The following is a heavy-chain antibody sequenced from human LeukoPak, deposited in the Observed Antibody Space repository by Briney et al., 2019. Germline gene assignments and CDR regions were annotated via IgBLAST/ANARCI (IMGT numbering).Heavy chain of an antibody. J-gene: IGHJ4*02. D-gene: IGHD1-26*01. CDR1: GFTFSSYA. CDR2: ISGSGGST. Sequence: GGPLRLSCAASGFTFSSYAMSWVRQAPGKGLEWVSAISGSGGSTYYADSVKGRFTISRDNSKNTLYLQMNSLRAEDTAVYYCAKDQVWSRDFDYWGQGTLVTVSS. CDR3: AKDQVWSRDFDY. V-gene: IGHV3-23*01.